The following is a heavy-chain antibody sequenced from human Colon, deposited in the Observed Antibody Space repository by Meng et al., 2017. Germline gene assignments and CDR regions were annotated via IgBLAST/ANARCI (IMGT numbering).Heavy chain of an antibody. D-gene: IGHD4/OR15-4a*01. J-gene: IGHJ5*02. CDR1: TFTFSLYS. CDR2: ISHDGGAI. V-gene: IGHV3-30*04. CDR3: AREPDYRAWLDP. Sequence: VQLVESGGGGVQPWRSCRLSCVDSTFTFSLYSMHWVRQAPGKGLEWVAVISHDGGAIFYADSVKGRFTISRDNSKNTLYLEMNSLRDEDTAVYYCAREPDYRAWLDPWGQGTLVTVSS.